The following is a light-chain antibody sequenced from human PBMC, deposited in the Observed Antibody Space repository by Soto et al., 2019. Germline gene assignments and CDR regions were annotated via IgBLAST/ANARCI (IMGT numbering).Light chain of an antibody. Sequence: QSVLTQPASVSGSPGQSITISCTGTSSDVGVYNYVSWYQQHPGKAPKLMIYEVSNRPSGVSNRFSGSKSGNTASLTISGLQAHDEADYYCSLYTGSSTLDVFGTGTKLTVL. V-gene: IGLV2-14*01. CDR1: SSDVGVYNY. CDR2: EVS. CDR3: SLYTGSSTLDV. J-gene: IGLJ1*01.